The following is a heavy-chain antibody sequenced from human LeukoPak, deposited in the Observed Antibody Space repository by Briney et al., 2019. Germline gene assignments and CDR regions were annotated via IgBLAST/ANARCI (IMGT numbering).Heavy chain of an antibody. Sequence: ASVKVSCKASGGTFSSYAISWVRQAPGQGLEWMGGIIPIFGTANYAQKFQGRVTITADESTSTAYMELSSLRSEDTAVYYCHLLEWELEDYWGQGTLVTVSS. D-gene: IGHD1-26*01. CDR1: GGTFSSYA. V-gene: IGHV1-69*13. J-gene: IGHJ4*02. CDR2: IIPIFGTA. CDR3: HLLEWELEDY.